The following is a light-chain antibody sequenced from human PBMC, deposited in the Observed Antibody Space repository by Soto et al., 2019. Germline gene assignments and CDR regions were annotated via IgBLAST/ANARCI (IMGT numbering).Light chain of an antibody. CDR3: QHYNNWPPWT. CDR1: QSVSSN. J-gene: IGKJ1*01. CDR2: GAS. Sequence: EIVMTQSPATLSVSPGERATLSCRASQSVSSNIAWYQQKPGQAPRLLIYGASTRATGIPARFSGSGSGTEFNLTISSLQSEDFAVYYCQHYNNWPPWTFGQGTKVEIK. V-gene: IGKV3-15*01.